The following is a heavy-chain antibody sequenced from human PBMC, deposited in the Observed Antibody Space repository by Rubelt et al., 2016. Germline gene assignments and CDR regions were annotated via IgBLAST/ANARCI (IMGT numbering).Heavy chain of an antibody. CDR3: ARDQGVAAAGEGNYFDY. D-gene: IGHD6-13*01. CDR2: ISSSGSTI. V-gene: IGHV3-48*03. CDR1: GFTFSSYE. J-gene: IGHJ4*02. Sequence: EVQLVESGGGLVQPGGSLRLSCAASGFTFSSYEMNWVRQAPGKGLEWVSYISSSGSTIYYADSVKGRFTISRDNAKNSLYLQMNSLRAEDTAVYYCARDQGVAAAGEGNYFDYWGQGTLVTVSS.